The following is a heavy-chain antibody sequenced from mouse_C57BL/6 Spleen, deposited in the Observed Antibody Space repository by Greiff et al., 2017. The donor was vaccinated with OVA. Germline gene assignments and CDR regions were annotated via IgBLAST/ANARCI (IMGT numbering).Heavy chain of an antibody. CDR2: IYPGDGDT. Sequence: VQLQQSGPELVKPGASVKISCKASGYAFSSSWMNWVKQRPGKGLEWIGRIYPGDGDTNYNGKFKGKATLTADKSSSTAYMQLSSLTSEDSAVYFCARDSNDVGGFAYWGQGTLVTVSA. J-gene: IGHJ3*01. V-gene: IGHV1-82*01. CDR1: GYAFSSSW. D-gene: IGHD2-12*01. CDR3: ARDSNDVGGFAY.